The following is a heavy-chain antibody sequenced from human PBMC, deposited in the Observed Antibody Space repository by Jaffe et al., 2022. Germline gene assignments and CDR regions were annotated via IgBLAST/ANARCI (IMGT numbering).Heavy chain of an antibody. CDR1: GFDFNTYW. CDR2: INNYGSST. V-gene: IGHV3-74*01. CDR3: ARGVQYSSAESSDFEY. D-gene: IGHD2-15*01. Sequence: EVQLLESGGGLVQPGGSLRLSCEASGFDFNTYWMHWVRQAPGKGLVWVSRINNYGSSTIYADSVKGRVIISRDNAKNAVYLHMSGLTAEDTAVYYCARGVQYSSAESSDFEYWGQGTLVTVSS. J-gene: IGHJ4*02.